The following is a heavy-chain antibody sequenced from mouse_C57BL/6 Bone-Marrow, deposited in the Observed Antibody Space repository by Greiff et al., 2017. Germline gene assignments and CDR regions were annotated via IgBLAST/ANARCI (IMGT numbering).Heavy chain of an antibody. D-gene: IGHD2-2*01. CDR2: IHPNSGST. CDR1: GYTFTSYW. V-gene: IGHV1-64*01. CDR3: ARERKGYGYGCFAY. Sequence: VQLQQPGAELVKPGASVKLSCKASGYTFTSYWMHWVKQRPGQGLEWIGMIHPNSGSTNYNEKFKSKATLTVDKSSSTAYMQLRSLTSEDSAVYYCARERKGYGYGCFAYWGQGTLVTVSA. J-gene: IGHJ3*01.